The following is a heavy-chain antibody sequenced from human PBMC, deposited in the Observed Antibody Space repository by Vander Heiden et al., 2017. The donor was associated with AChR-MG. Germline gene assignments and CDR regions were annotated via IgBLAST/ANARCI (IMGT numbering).Heavy chain of an antibody. D-gene: IGHD1-26*01. Sequence: EVQLVESGGGLVKPGGSLRLSCAASGFTFRSYSMNWVRQAPGKGLEWVSSISSSSSYIYYADSVKGRFTISRDNAKNSLYLQMNSLRAEDTAVYYCARGSYRAYGMDVWGQGTTVTVSS. CDR3: ARGSYRAYGMDV. V-gene: IGHV3-21*01. CDR2: ISSSSSYI. CDR1: GFTFRSYS. J-gene: IGHJ6*02.